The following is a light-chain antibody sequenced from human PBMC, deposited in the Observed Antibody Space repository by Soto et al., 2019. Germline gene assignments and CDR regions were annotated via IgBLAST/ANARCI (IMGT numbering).Light chain of an antibody. Sequence: EVVMTQSPATLSVSPGERVTLSCRASQRISNNVAWYQQRPGQTPRLLIYGASTRASGVPARFSGSGFGADFTLTISGLQSEDVAIYYCQQYNNWPRTFGQGTKVDIK. CDR2: GAS. CDR1: QRISNN. J-gene: IGKJ1*01. CDR3: QQYNNWPRT. V-gene: IGKV3-15*01.